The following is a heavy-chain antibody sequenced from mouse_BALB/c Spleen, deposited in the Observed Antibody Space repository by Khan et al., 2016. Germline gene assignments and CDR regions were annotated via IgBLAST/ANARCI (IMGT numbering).Heavy chain of an antibody. V-gene: IGHV2-9*02. Sequence: VKLEESGPGLVAPSQSLSITCTVSGFSLTTYGVHWVRQPPGKGLEWLGVIWAGGSTNYNSALMSRLSISKDNSKSQVFLKMNSLQNDDTATYYCARDRYYGTSYFDYWGQGTTLTVSS. CDR3: ARDRYYGTSYFDY. J-gene: IGHJ2*01. CDR1: GFSLTTYG. CDR2: IWAGGST. D-gene: IGHD1-1*01.